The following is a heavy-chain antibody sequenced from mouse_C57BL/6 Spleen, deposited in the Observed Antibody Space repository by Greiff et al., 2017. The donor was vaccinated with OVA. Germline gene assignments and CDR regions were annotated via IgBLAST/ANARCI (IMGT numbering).Heavy chain of an antibody. Sequence: QVQLKQSGAELVKPGASVKISCKASGYAFSSYWMNWVKQRPGKGLEWIGQIYPGDGDTNYNGKFKGKATLTADKSSSTAYMQLSSLTSEDSSVYFCASYDYDECFDYWGQGTTLTVAS. V-gene: IGHV1-80*01. CDR1: GYAFSSYW. CDR3: ASYDYDECFDY. CDR2: IYPGDGDT. D-gene: IGHD2-4*01. J-gene: IGHJ2*01.